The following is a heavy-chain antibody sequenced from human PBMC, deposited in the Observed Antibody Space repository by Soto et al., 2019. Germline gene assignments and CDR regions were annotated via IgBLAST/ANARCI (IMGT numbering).Heavy chain of an antibody. CDR3: ARIRGRQLAYFYMDV. J-gene: IGHJ6*03. CDR1: GFTFSDYS. CDR2: ILASSSTI. V-gene: IGHV3-48*01. D-gene: IGHD6-13*01. Sequence: GWSLRLSCAASGFTFSDYSMNWVRQAPGKGLEWVSLILASSSTIYYADSVKGRFTISRDDAKNSLYLQMNSLRADDTAVYYCARIRGRQLAYFYMDVWGTGTTVTVSS.